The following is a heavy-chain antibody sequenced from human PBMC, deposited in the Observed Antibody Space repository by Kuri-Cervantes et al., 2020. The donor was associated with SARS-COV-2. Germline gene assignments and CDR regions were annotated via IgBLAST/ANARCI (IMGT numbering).Heavy chain of an antibody. CDR3: ARARDWSDP. CDR2: IYYSGST. J-gene: IGHJ5*02. Sequence: SETLSLTCTVSGGSISSSSYYWGWIRQPPGKGLEWIGSIYYSGSTYYNPSLKSRVTISVDTSKNQFALKLSSVTAADTAVYYCARARDWSDPWGQGTLVTVSS. CDR1: GGSISSSSYY. V-gene: IGHV4-39*06.